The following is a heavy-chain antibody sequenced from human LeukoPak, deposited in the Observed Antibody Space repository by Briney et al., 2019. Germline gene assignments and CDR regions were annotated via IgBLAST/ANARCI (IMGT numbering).Heavy chain of an antibody. J-gene: IGHJ3*02. Sequence: SETLSLTCAVYGGSFNGYYWSWIRQPPGKGLEWIGEINHSGSTNYNPSLKSRVTISVDTSKNQFSLKLSSVTAADTAVYYCARREYYDILTGYYTAFDIWGQGTMVTVSS. D-gene: IGHD3-9*01. CDR2: INHSGST. CDR3: ARREYYDILTGYYTAFDI. V-gene: IGHV4-34*01. CDR1: GGSFNGYY.